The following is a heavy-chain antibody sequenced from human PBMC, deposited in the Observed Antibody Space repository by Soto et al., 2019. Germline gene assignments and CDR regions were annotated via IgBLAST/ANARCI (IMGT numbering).Heavy chain of an antibody. V-gene: IGHV1-18*01. D-gene: IGHD5-12*01. CDR3: ARAISGYVT. J-gene: IGHJ5*02. CDR1: GYTFTSSG. Sequence: ASVKVSCKASGYTFTSSGISWVRQAPGQGLEWMGWISAYNGNTNYAQKLQGRVTLTRDTSASTAYMDLSSLRSEDTAIYYCARAISGYVTWGQGTLVTVSS. CDR2: ISAYNGNT.